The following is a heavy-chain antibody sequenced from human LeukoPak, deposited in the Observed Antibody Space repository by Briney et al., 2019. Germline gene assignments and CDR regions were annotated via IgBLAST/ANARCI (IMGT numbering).Heavy chain of an antibody. J-gene: IGHJ6*04. Sequence: WRSLRLSCAASGFTFSSYGMHWVRQAPGKGLEWVAVIWYDGSNKYYADSVKGRFTISRDNSKNTLYLQMNSLRAEDTAVYYCARDNSRFGDGMDVWGKGTTVTVSS. D-gene: IGHD3-10*01. V-gene: IGHV3-33*01. CDR1: GFTFSSYG. CDR3: ARDNSRFGDGMDV. CDR2: IWYDGSNK.